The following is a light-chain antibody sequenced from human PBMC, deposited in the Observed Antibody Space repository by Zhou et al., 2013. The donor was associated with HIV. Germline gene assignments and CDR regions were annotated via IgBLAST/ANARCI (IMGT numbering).Light chain of an antibody. CDR2: GSS. V-gene: IGKV1-39*01. CDR3: QQSYSNPPT. Sequence: DIQMTQSPSTLSASVGDRVTITCRASQSIRSWLAWYQQKPGKAPKLLIYGSSSLQSGVPSRISGSGSGTEFTLSISSLQPEDFATYYCQQSYSNPPTFGQGTRLEI. CDR1: QSIRSW. J-gene: IGKJ5*01.